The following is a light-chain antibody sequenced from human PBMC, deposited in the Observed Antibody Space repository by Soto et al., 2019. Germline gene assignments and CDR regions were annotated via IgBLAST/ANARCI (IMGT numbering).Light chain of an antibody. V-gene: IGKV1-5*01. CDR3: QQYKSYSSWT. CDR2: DVS. CDR1: QNINFY. J-gene: IGKJ1*01. Sequence: DIQMTQSPSTLSASVGERVTITCRASQNINFYLAWYQQKPGKAPQILLFDVSRLARGVPSRFSGSGSGTEFTLTISSLQPDDFATYYCQQYKSYSSWTFGLGTKVDIK.